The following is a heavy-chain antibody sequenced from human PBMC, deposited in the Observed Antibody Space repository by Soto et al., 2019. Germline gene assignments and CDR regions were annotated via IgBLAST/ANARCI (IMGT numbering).Heavy chain of an antibody. CDR2: IYYSGST. J-gene: IGHJ6*02. CDR1: GGSISSYY. Sequence: SETLSLTCTVSGGSISSYYWSWIRQPPGKGLEWIGYIYYSGSTNYNPSLKSRVTISVDTSKNQFSLKLSSVTAADTAVYYCARVRITIFGVVNILDVWGQGTTVTVSS. CDR3: ARVRITIFGVVNILDV. V-gene: IGHV4-59*01. D-gene: IGHD3-3*01.